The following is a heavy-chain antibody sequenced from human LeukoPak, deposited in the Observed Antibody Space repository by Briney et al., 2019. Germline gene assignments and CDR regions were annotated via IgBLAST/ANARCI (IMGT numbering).Heavy chain of an antibody. CDR1: GFTFSSYG. Sequence: GRSLRLSCAASGFTFSSYGMHWVRQAPGKGLEWVAVIWYDGSNKYYADSVKGRFTISRDNSKNTLYLQMNSLRAEDTAVYYCACIFGVVIIPIDYWGQGTLVTVSS. V-gene: IGHV3-33*01. CDR2: IWYDGSNK. CDR3: ACIFGVVIIPIDY. J-gene: IGHJ4*02. D-gene: IGHD3-3*01.